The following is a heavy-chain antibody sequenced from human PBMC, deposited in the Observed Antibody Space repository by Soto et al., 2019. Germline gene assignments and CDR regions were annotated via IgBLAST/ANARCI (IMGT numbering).Heavy chain of an antibody. V-gene: IGHV3-23*01. CDR2: ISGSGGST. D-gene: IGHD1-1*01. Sequence: GGSLRLSCAASGFTFSSYAMSWVRQAPGKGLEWVSAISGSGGSTYYADSVKGRFTISRDNSKNTLYRQMNSLRAEDTAVYFCAKGGGSYYYYYMDVWGKGTTVTVSS. CDR3: AKGGGSYYYYYMDV. CDR1: GFTFSSYA. J-gene: IGHJ6*03.